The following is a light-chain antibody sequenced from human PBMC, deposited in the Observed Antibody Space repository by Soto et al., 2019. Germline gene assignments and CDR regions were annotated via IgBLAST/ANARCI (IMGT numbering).Light chain of an antibody. CDR2: DVS. J-gene: IGLJ1*01. CDR3: SSYTCSSTLGI. CDR1: SSDVGGYNY. Sequence: SALTQPASVSGSPRQSITISCTGTSSDVGGYNYVSWYQQHPGKAPKLMIYDVSNRPSGVSNRFSGSKSGNTASLTISGFQAEDEADYYCSSYTCSSTLGIFGTGTKVTVL. V-gene: IGLV2-14*01.